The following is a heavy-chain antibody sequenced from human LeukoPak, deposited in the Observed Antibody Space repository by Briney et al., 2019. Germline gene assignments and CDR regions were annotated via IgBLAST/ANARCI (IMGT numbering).Heavy chain of an antibody. J-gene: IGHJ5*02. CDR3: ARVYRRLRSPSQPGYNWFDP. D-gene: IGHD3-16*01. Sequence: SETLSLTCAVYSGSFSGYYWSRIRQPPGKGLEWIGEINHSGSTNYNPSLKSRVTISVDTSKNQFSLKLSSVTAADTAVYYCARVYRRLRSPSQPGYNWFDPWGQGTLVTVSS. CDR2: INHSGST. V-gene: IGHV4-34*01. CDR1: SGSFSGYY.